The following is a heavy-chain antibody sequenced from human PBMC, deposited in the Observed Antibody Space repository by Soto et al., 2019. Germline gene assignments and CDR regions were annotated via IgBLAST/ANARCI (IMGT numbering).Heavy chain of an antibody. J-gene: IGHJ5*02. V-gene: IGHV3-23*01. Sequence: EVQLLESGGGLVQPGGSLRLSCAASGFTFSSYVMTWVRQAPGKGLEWVSSINSGGTTYYADSVKGRFTISRDNSKNTLYLQMNSLRADDTAIYYCAKRVSVNCFDPWAQGTPVTVSS. CDR3: AKRVSVNCFDP. D-gene: IGHD2-8*01. CDR1: GFTFSSYV. CDR2: INSGGTT.